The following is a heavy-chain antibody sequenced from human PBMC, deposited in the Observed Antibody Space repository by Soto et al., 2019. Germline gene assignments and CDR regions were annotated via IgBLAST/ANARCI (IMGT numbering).Heavy chain of an antibody. CDR1: GVSISSGGYS. Sequence: SETLSLTCAVSGVSISSGGYSWRWIRQPPGKGLEWIGYIYHSGSTYYNPSLKSRVTISVDRSKNQFSLKLTSVTAADTAVYYCARVPGPWGQGTLVTVSS. J-gene: IGHJ5*02. D-gene: IGHD3-10*01. CDR2: IYHSGST. CDR3: ARVPGP. V-gene: IGHV4-30-2*01.